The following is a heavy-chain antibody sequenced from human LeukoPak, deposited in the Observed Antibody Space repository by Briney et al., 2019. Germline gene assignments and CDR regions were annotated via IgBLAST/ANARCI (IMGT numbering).Heavy chain of an antibody. CDR2: ISTGDSPI. Sequence: GGSLRLSCAYSGFSFSDYYMNWIRQAPGKGLEWVSFISTGDSPIYYADSVKGRFTISRDNTNKSLYLQMNSLRAEDTAVYYCARAPRYSYDSNGRDAFDIWGQGTMVTVSS. CDR3: ARAPRYSYDSNGRDAFDI. CDR1: GFSFSDYY. J-gene: IGHJ3*02. D-gene: IGHD3-22*01. V-gene: IGHV3-11*01.